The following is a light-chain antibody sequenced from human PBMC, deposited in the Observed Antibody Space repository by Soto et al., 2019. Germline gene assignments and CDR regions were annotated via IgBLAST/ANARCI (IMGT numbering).Light chain of an antibody. CDR2: KAS. CDR3: QQYILRPYT. CDR1: ESVDSN. J-gene: IGKJ2*01. Sequence: EIVMTQSPATLSVSPGGRATLSCRASESVDSNLAWYQQKFGQPPSLIIYKASNRATGIPARFSGSGSGTEFTLTICGRQSEDVAVYYCQQYILRPYTFGQGTKVEI. V-gene: IGKV3D-15*01.